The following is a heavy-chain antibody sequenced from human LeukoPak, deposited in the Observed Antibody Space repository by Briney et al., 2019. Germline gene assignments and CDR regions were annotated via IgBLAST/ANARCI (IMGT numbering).Heavy chain of an antibody. CDR2: INHSGST. V-gene: IGHV4-34*01. CDR1: GGSFSGYY. D-gene: IGHD4-17*01. J-gene: IGHJ4*02. CDR3: ARDLNGEMPQTLGG. Sequence: PSETLSLTCAVYGGSFSGYYWSWIRQPPGKGLEWIGEINHSGSTNYNPSLKSRVIISVDTSKNQFSLKLSSVTAADTAVYYCARDLNGEMPQTLGGWGQGTLVTVSS.